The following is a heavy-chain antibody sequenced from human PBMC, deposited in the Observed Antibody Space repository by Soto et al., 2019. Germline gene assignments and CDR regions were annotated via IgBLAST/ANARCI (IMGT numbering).Heavy chain of an antibody. CDR1: GFTFSSYA. CDR2: ISYDGSNK. CDR3: ARDGYCSGGSCQHGGAFDI. V-gene: IGHV3-30-3*01. D-gene: IGHD2-15*01. Sequence: QVQLVESGGGVVQPGRSLRLSCAASGFTFSSYAMHWVRQAPGKGLEWVAVISYDGSNKYYADSVKGRFTISRDNSKNTLYLQMNSLRAEDTAVYYCARDGYCSGGSCQHGGAFDIWGQGTMVTVSS. J-gene: IGHJ3*02.